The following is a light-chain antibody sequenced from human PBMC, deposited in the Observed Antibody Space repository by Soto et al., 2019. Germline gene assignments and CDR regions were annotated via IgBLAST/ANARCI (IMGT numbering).Light chain of an antibody. J-gene: IGKJ2*03. CDR2: DAS. V-gene: IGKV1-5*01. Sequence: IQITKFPATLTASVGDRGTITCRASQSTANWLAWYQQKPGKAPKVVIYDASSLGSGVPSRFSGSGSGTEFTLTISSMQPDAFANYYCQQYTSFPYSFGQGTKLDIK. CDR1: QSTANW. CDR3: QQYTSFPYS.